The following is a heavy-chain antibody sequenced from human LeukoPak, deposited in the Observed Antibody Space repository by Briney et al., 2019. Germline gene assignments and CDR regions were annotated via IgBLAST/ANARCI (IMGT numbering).Heavy chain of an antibody. V-gene: IGHV4-39*01. D-gene: IGHD6-19*01. Sequence: PSETLSLTCTVSGGSISSSSYYWGWLRQPPGKGLEWIGSIYYSGSTYYNPSLKSRVTISVDTSKNQFSLKLSSVTAADTAVYYCASEQWLLGPRNGLRYYYYYYGMDVWGQGTTVTVSS. CDR1: GGSISSSSYY. J-gene: IGHJ6*02. CDR2: IYYSGST. CDR3: ASEQWLLGPRNGLRYYYYYYGMDV.